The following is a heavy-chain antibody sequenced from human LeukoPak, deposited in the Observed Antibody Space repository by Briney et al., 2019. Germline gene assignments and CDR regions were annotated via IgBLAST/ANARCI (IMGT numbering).Heavy chain of an antibody. CDR1: GGSISSSSYY. CDR2: IYYSGST. D-gene: IGHD3-16*01. Sequence: PSETLSLTCTVSGGSISSSSYYWGWIRQPPGKGLEWIGSIYYSGSTYYNPSLKSRVTISVDTSKNQFSLKLSSVTAADTAVYYCCGYNYDTEAFDVWGRGTLVTVSS. V-gene: IGHV4-39*01. J-gene: IGHJ3*01. CDR3: CGYNYDTEAFDV.